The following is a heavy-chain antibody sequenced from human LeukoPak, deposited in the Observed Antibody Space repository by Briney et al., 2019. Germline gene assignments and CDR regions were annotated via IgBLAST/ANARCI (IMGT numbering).Heavy chain of an antibody. D-gene: IGHD2-15*01. V-gene: IGHV4-39*01. CDR3: ARRVCSGGSCPFDY. J-gene: IGHJ4*02. Sequence: SETLSLTCTVSGGPISSGSYYWGWIRQPPGKGLEWIGSIFHDGGTYYNPSLKSRVTISVDTSKNQFSLKLSSVTAADTAVYYCARRVCSGGSCPFDYWGQGTLVTVSS. CDR2: IFHDGGT. CDR1: GGPISSGSYY.